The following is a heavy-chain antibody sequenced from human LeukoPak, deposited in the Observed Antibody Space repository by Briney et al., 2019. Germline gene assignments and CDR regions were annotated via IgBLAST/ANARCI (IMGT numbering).Heavy chain of an antibody. CDR3: ARSGGSFFDHFDY. Sequence: GGSLRLSCAASGFTFSDYWMHWVRQAPGKGLVWVSRISSDGSRVTYADSVKGRFTISRDNAKNTLYLQMNSLRAEDTAVYYCARSGGSFFDHFDYWGQGTLVTVSS. D-gene: IGHD1-26*01. V-gene: IGHV3-74*01. CDR2: ISSDGSRV. J-gene: IGHJ4*02. CDR1: GFTFSDYW.